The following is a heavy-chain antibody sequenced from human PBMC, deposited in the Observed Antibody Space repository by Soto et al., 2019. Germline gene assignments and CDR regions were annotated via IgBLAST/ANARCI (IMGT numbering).Heavy chain of an antibody. V-gene: IGHV3-23*01. CDR1: GFTFSSYA. J-gene: IGHJ4*02. CDR3: AKDPGGGELLWLGRN. D-gene: IGHD1-26*01. Sequence: EVQLLESGGGLVKPGGSLRLSCAASGFTFSSYAMSWVRQAPGKGLEWVSAISGSGGSTYYADAVKGRFTISRDNSKNPLYLQMNSLKAEDTAVYYCAKDPGGGELLWLGRNWGQGTLVTVSS. CDR2: ISGSGGST.